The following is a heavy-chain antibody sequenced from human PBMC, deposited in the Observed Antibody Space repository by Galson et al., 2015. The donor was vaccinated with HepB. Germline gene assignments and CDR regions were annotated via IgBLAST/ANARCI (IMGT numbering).Heavy chain of an antibody. Sequence: SLRLSCAASGFTFSRYAMSWVRQAPGKGLEWVSAISGSGGSTYYADSVKGRFTISRDNSKNTLYLQMNRLRAEDTAVYYCAKSRNDSSGYPPDAFAIWGQVTMVTVSS. D-gene: IGHD3-22*01. V-gene: IGHV3-23*01. CDR1: GFTFSRYA. CDR2: ISGSGGST. J-gene: IGHJ3*02. CDR3: AKSRNDSSGYPPDAFAI.